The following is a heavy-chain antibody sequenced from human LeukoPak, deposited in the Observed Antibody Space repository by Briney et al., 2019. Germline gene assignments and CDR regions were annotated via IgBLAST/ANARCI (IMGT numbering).Heavy chain of an antibody. J-gene: IGHJ5*02. Sequence: ASVKVSCKASGYTFTAYYIHWVRQAPGQGLEWMGRINPKNGHTNFAQKFHDRVTMTSDTSMSAAYMEISRLTYDDTAVYYCGRGIQSFNPWGQGTLVTVSS. CDR3: GRGIQSFNP. V-gene: IGHV1-2*06. CDR1: GYTFTAYY. CDR2: INPKNGHT.